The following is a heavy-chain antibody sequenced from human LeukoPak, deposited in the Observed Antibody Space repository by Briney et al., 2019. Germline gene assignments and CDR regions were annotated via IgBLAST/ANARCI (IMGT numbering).Heavy chain of an antibody. Sequence: GGSLRLSCAASGFTFSSYWMSWVRQAPGKGLEWVANIKQDGSEKYYVDSVKGRFTISRDNAKNSLYLQMNSLRAEDTAVYYCARAHPIGSWGVGWFDPWGQGTLVTVSS. CDR1: GFTFSSYW. J-gene: IGHJ5*02. D-gene: IGHD6-13*01. V-gene: IGHV3-7*01. CDR3: ARAHPIGSWGVGWFDP. CDR2: IKQDGSEK.